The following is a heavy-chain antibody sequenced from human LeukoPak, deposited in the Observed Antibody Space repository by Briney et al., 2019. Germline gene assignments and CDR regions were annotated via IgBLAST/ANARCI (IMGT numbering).Heavy chain of an antibody. D-gene: IGHD7-27*01. Sequence: GGSLRLSCTGSGFTFSNYWMNWVRQAPGRGLEWVASIKQDGSQQYYLASVRGQFTISRDNAKNSLYLQMNSLRAEDTAVYYCARSGVPWGFDYRGQGTLVPVSS. CDR1: GFTFSNYW. J-gene: IGHJ4*02. V-gene: IGHV3-7*01. CDR2: IKQDGSQQ. CDR3: ARSGVPWGFDY.